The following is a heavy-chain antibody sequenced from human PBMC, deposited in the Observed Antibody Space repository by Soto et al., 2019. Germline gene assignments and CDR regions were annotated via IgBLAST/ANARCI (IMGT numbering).Heavy chain of an antibody. CDR1: GGTFSSYT. Sequence: ASVNVSCKASGGTFSSYTISWVRQAPGQGLEWMGRIIPILGIANYAQKFQGRVTITADKSTSTAYMELTSLRSEDTAVYYCARAYRAEYFQHWGQGTLVTVSS. V-gene: IGHV1-69*02. CDR2: IIPILGIA. J-gene: IGHJ1*01. CDR3: ARAYRAEYFQH. D-gene: IGHD2-21*01.